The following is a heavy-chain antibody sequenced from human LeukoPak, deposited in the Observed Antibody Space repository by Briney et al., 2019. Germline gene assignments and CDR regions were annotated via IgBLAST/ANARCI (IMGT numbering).Heavy chain of an antibody. CDR3: ARGLRLGYCGYPFKGYFDY. V-gene: IGHV4-34*01. CDR1: GGSFSGYY. Sequence: SETLSLTCAVYGGSFSGYYWSWIRQPPPPGKEWIGEINHSGSTNYNPSLNSRLTISVDTSKNQFSLKLSSVTAADTAVYYCARGLRLGYCGYPFKGYFDYWGQGTLVTVSS. CDR2: INHSGST. J-gene: IGHJ4*02. D-gene: IGHD5-12*01.